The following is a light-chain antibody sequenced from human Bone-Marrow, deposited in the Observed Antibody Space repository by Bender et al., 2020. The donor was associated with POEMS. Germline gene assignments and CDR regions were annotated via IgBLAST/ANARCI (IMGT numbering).Light chain of an antibody. CDR3: VAWDASLNGWV. Sequence: QSALTQPASVSGSPGQSITISCAGTSSDVGNYNLVSWYQQHPGKAPKVMIYDVTNRPSGVSNRFSGSKSGTSASLAITGLQSDDEAIYFCVAWDASLNGWVFGGGTKLTVL. CDR1: SSDVGNYNL. CDR2: DVT. J-gene: IGLJ3*02. V-gene: IGLV2-14*02.